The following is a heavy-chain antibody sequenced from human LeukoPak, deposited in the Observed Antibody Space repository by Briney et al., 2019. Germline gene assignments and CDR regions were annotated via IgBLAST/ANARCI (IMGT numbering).Heavy chain of an antibody. CDR3: AREGGYYYDSSGSD. CDR2: INPSGGRT. V-gene: IGHV1-46*01. Sequence: ASVKVSCKASGYSFSSYYMHWVRQAPGQGLEWMGIINPSGGRTNYAQKFQGRVTITADESTSTAYMELSSLRSEDTAVYYCAREGGYYYDSSGSDWGQGTLVTVSS. D-gene: IGHD3-22*01. J-gene: IGHJ4*02. CDR1: GYSFSSYY.